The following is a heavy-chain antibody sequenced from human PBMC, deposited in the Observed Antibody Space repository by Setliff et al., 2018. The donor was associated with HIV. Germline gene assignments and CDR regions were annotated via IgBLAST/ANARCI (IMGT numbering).Heavy chain of an antibody. CDR1: DDSVSTFY. V-gene: IGHV4-59*02. J-gene: IGHJ3*02. CDR3: ASGSPFDGFDM. CDR2: IYTTGST. D-gene: IGHD1-26*01. Sequence: SETLSLTCTVSDDSVSTFYWNWIRQPPGKGLEWIGHIYTTGSTHYNPSLRSRVTISIDTSKSHFSLRLKSVTAADTALYYCASGSPFDGFDMWGQGTMVTVSS.